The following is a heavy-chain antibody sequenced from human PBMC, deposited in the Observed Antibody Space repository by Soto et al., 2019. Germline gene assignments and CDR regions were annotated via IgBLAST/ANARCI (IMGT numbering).Heavy chain of an antibody. Sequence: EVQLVESGGGLVQPGGSLRLSCAASGFTFNNFWMHWVRQVPGKGLVWISRINNDGSSRSYADSVKGRFTISRDNAKNTLFLKRSSLRVKDTAVYYCARGVAENTGSGFWGQGTLVTVSS. V-gene: IGHV3-74*01. CDR1: GFTFNNFW. CDR2: INNDGSSR. D-gene: IGHD3-3*01. J-gene: IGHJ4*02. CDR3: ARGVAENTGSGF.